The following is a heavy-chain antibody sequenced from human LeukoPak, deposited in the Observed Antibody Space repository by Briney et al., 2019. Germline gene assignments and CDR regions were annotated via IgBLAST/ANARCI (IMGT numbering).Heavy chain of an antibody. CDR2: ISAYNGNT. J-gene: IGHJ4*02. D-gene: IGHD3-3*01. CDR3: ARDYDFWSGYSELNFDY. Sequence: ASVKVSCKASGYTFTSYGISWVRQAPEQGLEWMGWISAYNGNTNYAQKLQGRVTMTTDTSTSTAYMELRSLRSDDTAVYYCARDYDFWSGYSELNFDYWGQGTLVTVSS. V-gene: IGHV1-18*01. CDR1: GYTFTSYG.